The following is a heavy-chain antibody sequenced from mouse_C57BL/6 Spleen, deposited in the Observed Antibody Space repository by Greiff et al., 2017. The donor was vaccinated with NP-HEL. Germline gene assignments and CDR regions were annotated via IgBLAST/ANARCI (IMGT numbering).Heavy chain of an antibody. CDR2: IYPRSGNT. V-gene: IGHV1-81*01. Sequence: QVQLKQSGAELARPGASVKLSCKASGYTFTSYGISWVKQRTGQGLEWIGEIYPRSGNTYYNEKFKGKATLTADTSSSTAYMELRSLTSEDSAVYFCARKGYGNYDYFDYWGPGTTLTVSS. J-gene: IGHJ2*01. CDR1: GYTFTSYG. D-gene: IGHD2-1*01. CDR3: ARKGYGNYDYFDY.